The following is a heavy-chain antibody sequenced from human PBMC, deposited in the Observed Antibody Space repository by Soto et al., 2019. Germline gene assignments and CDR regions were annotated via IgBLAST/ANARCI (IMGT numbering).Heavy chain of an antibody. CDR1: GFTFSSYA. V-gene: IGHV3-30-3*01. Sequence: QVQLVESGGGVVQPGRSLRLSCAASGFTFSSYAMHWVRQAPGKGLEWVAVISYDGSNKYYADSVKGRFTISRDNSNNTLYLQMNSLRAEDTAVYYCARDSGSYEFDYWGQGTLVTVSS. CDR2: ISYDGSNK. CDR3: ARDSGSYEFDY. J-gene: IGHJ4*02. D-gene: IGHD1-26*01.